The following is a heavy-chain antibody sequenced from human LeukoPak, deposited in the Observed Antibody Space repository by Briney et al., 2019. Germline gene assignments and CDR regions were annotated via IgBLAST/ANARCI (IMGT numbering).Heavy chain of an antibody. CDR1: GGSISSYY. J-gene: IGHJ3*02. V-gene: IGHV4-59*08. CDR3: ARHLYYDFWSGYRGWAFDI. CDR2: IYYSGST. Sequence: PSETLSLTCTVSGGSISSYYWSWIRQPPGKGLEWIGYIYYSGSTNYNPSLKSRVTISVDTSKNQFSLKLSSVTAADTAVYYCARHLYYDFWSGYRGWAFDIWGQGTMVTVSS. D-gene: IGHD3-3*01.